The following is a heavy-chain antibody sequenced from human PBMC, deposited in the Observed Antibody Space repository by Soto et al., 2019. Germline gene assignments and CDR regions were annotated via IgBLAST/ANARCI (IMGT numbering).Heavy chain of an antibody. CDR3: ARDQTDSGGYSDS. Sequence: GGSRSLSYRGSGFHFMNYGIHRVRQAAGKGLEWLAIIWNDGSNEYYADSVKGRFTISRDNSKNTVYLQVTNLRAEDTAVYFCARDQTDSGGYSDSWGQGTLVTVSS. D-gene: IGHD6-19*01. V-gene: IGHV3-33*08. CDR2: IWNDGSNE. J-gene: IGHJ4*02. CDR1: GFHFMNYG.